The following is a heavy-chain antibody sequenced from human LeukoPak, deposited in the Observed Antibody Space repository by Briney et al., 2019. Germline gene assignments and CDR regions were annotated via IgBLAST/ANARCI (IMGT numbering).Heavy chain of an antibody. CDR2: VSWNSGRI. V-gene: IGHV3-9*01. Sequence: GGSLRLSCAASGFTFDDYAMHWIRQAPGKGLEWVSGVSWNSGRIGYADSVKGRFTISRDNAKNSLYLQMNSLRTEDTALYYCFMGGYDYYYYGMDVWGQGTTVTVSS. CDR1: GFTFDDYA. J-gene: IGHJ6*02. CDR3: FMGGYDYYYYGMDV. D-gene: IGHD3-22*01.